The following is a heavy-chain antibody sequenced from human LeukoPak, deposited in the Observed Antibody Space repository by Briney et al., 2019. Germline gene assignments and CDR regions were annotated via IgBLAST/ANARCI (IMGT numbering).Heavy chain of an antibody. D-gene: IGHD6-19*01. CDR1: GYTFTGDY. CDR3: ARSIAVTGRGTSWWFAP. V-gene: IGHV1-2*04. J-gene: IGHJ5*02. Sequence: ASVRVSCKASGYTFTGDYMRGGRQAPGQGFEWMGWINLNTGYTNYAQNFQGWVTMTRDTSISTAYMELSRRRSDDTAVYYCARSIAVTGRGTSWWFAPRGQGTLVTVSS. CDR2: INLNTGYT.